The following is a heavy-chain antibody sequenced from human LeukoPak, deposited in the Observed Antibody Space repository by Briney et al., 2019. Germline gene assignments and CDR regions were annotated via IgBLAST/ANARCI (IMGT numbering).Heavy chain of an antibody. CDR2: FDPEDGET. CDR3: ATVKYYYDSSGYFDY. Sequence: ASVKVSCKVSGYTLTELSMHWVRQAPGKGLEWMGGFDPEDGETIYAQKFQGRVTMTEDTSTDTAYMELSSLRSEDTAVYYCATVKYYYDSSGYFDYWGQGTLVTVSS. D-gene: IGHD3-22*01. V-gene: IGHV1-24*01. J-gene: IGHJ4*02. CDR1: GYTLTELS.